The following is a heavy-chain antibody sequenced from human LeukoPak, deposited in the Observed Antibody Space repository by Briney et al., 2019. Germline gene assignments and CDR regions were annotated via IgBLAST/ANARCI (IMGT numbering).Heavy chain of an antibody. CDR3: VRVVAAAGNYAFDI. J-gene: IGHJ4*02. D-gene: IGHD6-13*01. V-gene: IGHV3-7*01. Sequence: GSLRLSCAAPGFTLSSYWMSWVRQAPGKGLEWVANIKQDGSEKYYVDSVKGRFTISRDNAKNSLYLQMNSLRAEDAAVYYCVRVVAAAGNYAFDIWGQGTLVTVSS. CDR2: IKQDGSEK. CDR1: GFTLSSYW.